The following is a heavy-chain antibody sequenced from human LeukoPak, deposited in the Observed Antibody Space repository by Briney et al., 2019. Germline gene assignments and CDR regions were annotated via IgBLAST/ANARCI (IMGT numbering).Heavy chain of an antibody. J-gene: IGHJ4*02. V-gene: IGHV6-1*01. CDR3: ARGKNYGFDY. CDR1: GDSVSSNSVA. CDR2: TPQRSKWYN. D-gene: IGHD3-10*01. Sequence: SETLSLTCAISGDSVSSNSVAWNWIRQSPSRGLEWLGRTPQRSKWYNDYAVFVKSRITINPDTSKNQFSLQLSSVTPEDTAVYYCARGKNYGFDYWGQGILVTVSS.